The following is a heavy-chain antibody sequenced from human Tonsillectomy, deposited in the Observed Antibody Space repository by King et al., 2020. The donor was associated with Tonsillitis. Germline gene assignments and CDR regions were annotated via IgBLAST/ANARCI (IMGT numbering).Heavy chain of an antibody. D-gene: IGHD6-13*01. J-gene: IGHJ4*02. CDR3: ARGDSSCWHGVLDY. CDR2: INPNSGGT. Sequence: IQLVQSGAEVKKPGASLKVSCKASGYTFTGYYMHWVRQAPGKGLEWMGWINPNSGGTNYAQKFQGRVTMTRDTSISTAYMDLSRLRSDDTAMYYCARGDSSCWHGVLDYWGQGTLVTVSS. CDR1: GYTFTGYY. V-gene: IGHV1-2*02.